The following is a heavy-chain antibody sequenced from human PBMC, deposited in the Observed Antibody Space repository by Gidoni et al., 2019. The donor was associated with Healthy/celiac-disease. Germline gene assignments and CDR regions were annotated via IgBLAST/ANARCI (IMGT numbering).Heavy chain of an antibody. D-gene: IGHD1-26*01. CDR3: ARDDVSDELYYGMDV. CDR2: IYYSGRT. J-gene: IGHJ6*02. Sequence: QVQLQESRPGLVKPSETLSPTCTVTGGHISSYYGSWIRQPPGKGLGWIGYIYYSGRTNYNPSRKSRVAISVDTSKNQSSLTLSSVTAADTAVYYCARDDVSDELYYGMDVWGQGTTATVSS. CDR1: GGHISSYY. V-gene: IGHV4-59*01.